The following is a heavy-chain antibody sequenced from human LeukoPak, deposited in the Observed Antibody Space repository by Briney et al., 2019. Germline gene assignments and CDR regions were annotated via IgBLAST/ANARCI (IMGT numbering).Heavy chain of an antibody. CDR2: IKQDGSDK. CDR3: ARAFDYGDYPDAFDI. D-gene: IGHD4-17*01. Sequence: GGSLRLSCAASGFTFSSYWMSWVRQAPGKGLEWVANIKQDGSDKYYVDSVKGRFTISRDNAKNSLYLQMNSLRAEDTAVYYCARAFDYGDYPDAFDIWGRGTMLTVSS. V-gene: IGHV3-7*02. J-gene: IGHJ3*02. CDR1: GFTFSSYW.